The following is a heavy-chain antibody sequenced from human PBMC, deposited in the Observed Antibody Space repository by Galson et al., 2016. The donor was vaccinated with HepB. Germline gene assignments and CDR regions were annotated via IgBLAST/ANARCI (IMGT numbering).Heavy chain of an antibody. V-gene: IGHV3-23*01. CDR2: ISASGAST. CDR1: GFSFSDYA. D-gene: IGHD6-19*01. CDR3: AKGRVPLAVAGALDF. J-gene: IGHJ4*02. Sequence: SLRLSCAASGFSFSDYAMTWVRQAPGKGLEWVSGISASGASTYYAEFVKGRFAISRDNSKNTLNLQMNSRRGEDPAVYYCAKGRVPLAVAGALDFWGQGTLLTVSS.